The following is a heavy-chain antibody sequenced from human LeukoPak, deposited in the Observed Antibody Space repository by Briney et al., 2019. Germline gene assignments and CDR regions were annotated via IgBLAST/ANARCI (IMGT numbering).Heavy chain of an antibody. J-gene: IGHJ4*02. V-gene: IGHV4-34*01. Sequence: PETPSLTCAVHGGSFRGYYWSSIRQPPGKGLEWIGDSNHSGSTIYNPSLKSRVTISVDTSKNQFSLKLSSATAADTAVYYCARGIYYFDYWGQGTLVTVSS. CDR1: GGSFRGYY. D-gene: IGHD3-3*02. CDR3: ARGIYYFDY. CDR2: SNHSGST.